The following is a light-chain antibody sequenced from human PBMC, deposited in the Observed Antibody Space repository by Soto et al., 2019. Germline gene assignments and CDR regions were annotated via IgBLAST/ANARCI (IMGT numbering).Light chain of an antibody. CDR1: SSDFGGYNY. V-gene: IGLV2-8*01. CDR3: SSYAGSNNFDV. J-gene: IGLJ1*01. CDR2: EVF. Sequence: QSVLTQPPSASGSPGQSVTISCTGTSSDFGGYNYVSWYQQHPGKAPKLMIYEVFKRPSGVPDRFSGSKSGNTASLTVSGLQAEDEADYYCSSYAGSNNFDVFGTGTKVTVL.